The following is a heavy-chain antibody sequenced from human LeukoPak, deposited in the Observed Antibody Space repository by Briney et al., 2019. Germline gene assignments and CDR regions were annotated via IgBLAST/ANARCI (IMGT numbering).Heavy chain of an antibody. CDR2: ISGDGGST. V-gene: IGHV3-43*02. CDR1: GFIFHDYA. J-gene: IGHJ5*01. CDR3: ARKSESSGWYDL. D-gene: IGHD3-22*01. Sequence: GGSLRLSCAAPGFIFHDYAIHWVRQPPGKGLEWVSLISGDGGSTFYADSVPSRFTISSAQSQHYLHLQMSSLRIEVTALYYCARKSESSGWYDLWGQGILGTV.